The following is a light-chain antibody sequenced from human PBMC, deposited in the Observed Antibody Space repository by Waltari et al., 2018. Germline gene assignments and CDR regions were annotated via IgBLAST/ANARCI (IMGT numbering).Light chain of an antibody. CDR1: QSVTSSF. CDR3: QHYGNSPELT. J-gene: IGKJ4*01. V-gene: IGKV3-20*01. Sequence: IVLTQSPGTLSLSPGERATLSCRASQSVTSSFLAWYQQKPGQAPRLLISNTSNRAAGIPDRFSGSGSGTDFTLTISRLEPEDFEVYYCQHYGNSPELTFGGGTKVEI. CDR2: NTS.